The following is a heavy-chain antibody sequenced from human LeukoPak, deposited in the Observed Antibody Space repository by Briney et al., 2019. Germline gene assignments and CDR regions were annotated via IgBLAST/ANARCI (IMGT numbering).Heavy chain of an antibody. CDR1: GGSFSRNA. D-gene: IGHD2-2*02. Sequence: SVRVSCKASGGSFSRNAISWVRQAPGQGLEWMGRFIPMVGIATYAQKFQGRVTITEDRSTSTAYMELSSLRSEDTAVYYCARIQAVGVPVAIDAYYSYGMDVWGQGTAVSVSS. CDR3: ARIQAVGVPVAIDAYYSYGMDV. CDR2: FIPMVGIA. J-gene: IGHJ6*02. V-gene: IGHV1-69*04.